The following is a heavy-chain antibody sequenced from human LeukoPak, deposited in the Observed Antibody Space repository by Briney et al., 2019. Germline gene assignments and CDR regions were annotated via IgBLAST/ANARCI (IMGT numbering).Heavy chain of an antibody. CDR1: GFTFSSYA. CDR3: ATPRGYGDYGPNDY. Sequence: PGGSLRLSCAASGFTFSSYAMSWVRQAPGKGLEWVSVISGSGGSTYYADSVKGRFTISRDNSKNTLYLQMNSLRAEDTAVYYCATPRGYGDYGPNDYWGQGTLVTVSS. J-gene: IGHJ4*02. CDR2: ISGSGGST. D-gene: IGHD4-17*01. V-gene: IGHV3-23*01.